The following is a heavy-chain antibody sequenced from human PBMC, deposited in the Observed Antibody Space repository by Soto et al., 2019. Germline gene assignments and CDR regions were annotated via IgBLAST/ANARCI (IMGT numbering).Heavy chain of an antibody. D-gene: IGHD1-26*01. CDR3: ARVSPKEGAIGYFDY. V-gene: IGHV3-21*01. J-gene: IGHJ4*02. Sequence: GGSLRLSCAASGFTFSSYSMNWVRQAPGKGLEWVSSISSSSSYIYYADSVKGRFTISRDNAKNSLYLQMNSLRAEDTAVYYCARVSPKEGAIGYFDYWGQGTLVTVSS. CDR1: GFTFSSYS. CDR2: ISSSSSYI.